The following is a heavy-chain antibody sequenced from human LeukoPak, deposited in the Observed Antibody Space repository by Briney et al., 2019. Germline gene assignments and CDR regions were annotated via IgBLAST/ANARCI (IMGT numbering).Heavy chain of an antibody. V-gene: IGHV3-48*01. J-gene: IGHJ4*02. Sequence: GGSLRLSCAASGFSFSSYAMNWVRQAPGKGLEWVSYISSSSSTIYYADSVKGRFTISRDNAKNSLYLQMNSLRAEDTAVYYCARNGDSFDYWGQGTLVTVSS. D-gene: IGHD4-17*01. CDR3: ARNGDSFDY. CDR1: GFSFSSYA. CDR2: ISSSSSTI.